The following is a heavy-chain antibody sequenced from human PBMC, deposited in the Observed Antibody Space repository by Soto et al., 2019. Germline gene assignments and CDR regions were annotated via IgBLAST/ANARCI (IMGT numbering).Heavy chain of an antibody. CDR1: GSIFRNHG. J-gene: IGHJ4*02. Sequence: GGSLRLSCAASGSIFRNHGMTWVRQAPGRALEWVSTINANAIDTHYADSVKGRFTISRDNSKSTLDLQMNRLRAEDTARYYCVSWVSAHFDFWGPGTLVTVS. CDR3: VSWVSAHFDF. CDR2: INANAIDT. V-gene: IGHV3-23*01. D-gene: IGHD2-8*01.